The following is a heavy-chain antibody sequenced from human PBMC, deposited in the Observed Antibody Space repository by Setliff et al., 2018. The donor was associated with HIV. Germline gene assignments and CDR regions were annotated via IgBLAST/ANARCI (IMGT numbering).Heavy chain of an antibody. V-gene: IGHV7-4-1*02. CDR3: ARDQRLFYFDS. CDR2: INTKTGNP. Sequence: GASVKVSCKASGGTFSSYVISWVRQAPGQGPEWLGWINTKTGNPTYAQGLTGQFVFSLDTSISTAYLQISSLKAEDTAVYYCARDQRLFYFDSWGQGTLVTVSS. J-gene: IGHJ4*02. CDR1: GGTFSSYV.